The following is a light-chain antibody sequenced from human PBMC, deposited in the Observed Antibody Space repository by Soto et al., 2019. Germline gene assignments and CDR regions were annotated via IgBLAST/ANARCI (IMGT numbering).Light chain of an antibody. J-gene: IGKJ4*01. CDR1: QFVSSTY. V-gene: IGKV3-20*01. CDR3: QQYGVTPPNT. CDR2: GAS. Sequence: EIVLTQSPGTLSLSPGERATLSCRASQFVSSTYLAWFQQKAGQAPRLLIYGASTRATGIPDRFSGSGSGTDFTLTISGLEPEDFALYYCQQYGVTPPNTFGGGTKVEV.